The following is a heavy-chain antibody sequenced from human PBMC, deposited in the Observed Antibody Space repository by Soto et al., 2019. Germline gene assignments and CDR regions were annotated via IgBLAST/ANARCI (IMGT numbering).Heavy chain of an antibody. V-gene: IGHV4-34*01. CDR2: INHSGST. Sequence: SETLSLTCAVYGGSFSGYYWSWIRQPPGKGLEWIGEINHSGSTNYNPSLKSRVTISVDKSKNQFSLKLSSVTAADTAVYYCARGSSSSSLFSDYWGQGTLVTVSS. J-gene: IGHJ4*02. CDR3: ARGSSSSSLFSDY. CDR1: GGSFSGYY. D-gene: IGHD6-6*01.